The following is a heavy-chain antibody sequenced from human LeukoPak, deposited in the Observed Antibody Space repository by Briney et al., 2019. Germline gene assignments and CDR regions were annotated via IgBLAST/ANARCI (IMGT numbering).Heavy chain of an antibody. CDR3: ARDRETYYDILTGYYTLGDAFDI. V-gene: IGHV3-74*01. CDR2: INSDGSST. D-gene: IGHD3-9*01. CDR1: GFTFSTYW. J-gene: IGHJ3*02. Sequence: GGSLRLSCAASGFTFSTYWMHWVRQAPGRGVVWVSRINSDGSSTSYADSVKGRFTISRDNAKNTLYLQMNSLRAEDTPVYYCARDRETYYDILTGYYTLGDAFDIWGQGTMVTVSS.